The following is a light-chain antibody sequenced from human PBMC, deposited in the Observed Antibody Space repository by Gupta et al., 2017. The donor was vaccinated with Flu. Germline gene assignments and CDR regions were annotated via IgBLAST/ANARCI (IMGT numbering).Light chain of an antibody. J-gene: IGLJ1*01. Sequence: QSAPTQPRSVSGSPGQSVTISCTGSSNDVGGSNRVSWYQQRPGKAPKLILYDVTERPSGVPDRVSGSKSGNTASLTISGLQADDEADDYCSSHAGRVTLVFGTGTTVTVL. CDR3: SSHAGRVTLV. V-gene: IGLV2-11*01. CDR1: SNDVGGSNR. CDR2: DVT.